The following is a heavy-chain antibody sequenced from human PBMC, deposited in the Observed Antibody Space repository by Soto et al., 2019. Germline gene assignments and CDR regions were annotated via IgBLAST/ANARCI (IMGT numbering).Heavy chain of an antibody. D-gene: IGHD3-22*01. J-gene: IGHJ4*02. Sequence: SETLSLTCAVYGGSFNGYHWSWIRQPPGRGLEWIGEINHSVSTNYNPSLKSRATISVDTSKNQFSLKLSSVTAADTAVYYCGRGIAMIVVVERDAPDKYYLDSRGQGTMVTVS. CDR1: GGSFNGYH. V-gene: IGHV4-34*01. CDR3: GRGIAMIVVVERDAPDKYYLDS. CDR2: INHSVST.